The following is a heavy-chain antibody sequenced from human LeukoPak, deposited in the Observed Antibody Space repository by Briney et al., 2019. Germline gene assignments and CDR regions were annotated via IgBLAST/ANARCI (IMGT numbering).Heavy chain of an antibody. D-gene: IGHD3-3*01. CDR2: ISGSGGST. V-gene: IGHV3-23*01. J-gene: IGHJ4*02. CDR1: GFTFSSYA. Sequence: GGSLRLSCAASGFTFSSYAMSWVRQAPGKGLEWVSAISGSGGSTYYADSVKGRFTISRDNSKNTLYLQMDSLRAEDTAVYYCAKWRIRFLEWFEARDYWGQGTLVTVSS. CDR3: AKWRIRFLEWFEARDY.